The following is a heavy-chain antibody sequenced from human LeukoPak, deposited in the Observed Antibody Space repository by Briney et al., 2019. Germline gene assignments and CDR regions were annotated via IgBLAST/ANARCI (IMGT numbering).Heavy chain of an antibody. CDR3: ARDPTYCSGGSCYPHYFDY. Sequence: GASVKVSCKASGYTFTSYGISWVRQAPGQGLEWMGWISAYNGNTNYAQKLQGRVTMTTDTSTSTAYMELRSLRSDDTAVYYCARDPTYCSGGSCYPHYFDYWGQGTLVTVSS. V-gene: IGHV1-18*04. CDR1: GYTFTSYG. CDR2: ISAYNGNT. D-gene: IGHD2-15*01. J-gene: IGHJ4*02.